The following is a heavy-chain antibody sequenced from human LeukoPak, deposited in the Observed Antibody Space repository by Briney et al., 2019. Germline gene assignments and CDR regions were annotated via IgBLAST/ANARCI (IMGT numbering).Heavy chain of an antibody. CDR2: ISSSSSTI. CDR1: GFTFSSDS. CDR3: ARSLIIVSSRESYYFDY. J-gene: IGHJ4*02. D-gene: IGHD2-21*01. V-gene: IGHV3-48*01. Sequence: AGSLRLSCAASGFTFSSDSMNWVRQAPGKGLEWVSYISSSSSTIYYADSVKGRFTISRDNAKNSLYLQMNSLRAEDTAVYYCARSLIIVSSRESYYFDYWGQGTLVSVSS.